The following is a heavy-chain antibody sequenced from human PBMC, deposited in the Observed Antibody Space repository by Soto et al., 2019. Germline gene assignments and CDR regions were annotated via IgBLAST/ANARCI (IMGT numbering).Heavy chain of an antibody. CDR3: AKAMYYYDSSGYYYAGFDY. J-gene: IGHJ4*02. D-gene: IGHD3-22*01. Sequence: EVQLLESGGGLVQPGGSLRLSCAASGFTFSSYAMSWVRQAPGKGLEWVSAISGSGGSTYYADSVKGRFTISRDNSKNTLYLQMNSLRAEDTAVYYCAKAMYYYDSSGYYYAGFDYWGQGTLVTVSS. CDR1: GFTFSSYA. CDR2: ISGSGGST. V-gene: IGHV3-23*01.